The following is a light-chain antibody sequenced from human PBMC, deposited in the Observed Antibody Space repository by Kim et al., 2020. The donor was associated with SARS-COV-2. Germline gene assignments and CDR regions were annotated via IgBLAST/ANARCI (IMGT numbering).Light chain of an antibody. CDR1: SSDVGGHSR. J-gene: IGLJ3*02. CDR2: EVR. Sequence: QSVLTQPPSVSGSLGQSVTIYCTGTSSDVGGHSRVTWYQQPPGRAPKLMIYEVRNRPSGVPDRFSGSKSGNTASLTISGLQAEDEGDYFCGSYTNSNTWVFGGGTQLTVL. V-gene: IGLV2-18*02. CDR3: GSYTNSNTWV.